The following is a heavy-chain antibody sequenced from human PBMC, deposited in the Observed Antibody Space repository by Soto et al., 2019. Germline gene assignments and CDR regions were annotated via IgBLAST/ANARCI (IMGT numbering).Heavy chain of an antibody. D-gene: IGHD5-12*01. J-gene: IGHJ4*02. V-gene: IGHV1-69*02. CDR1: GGTFSSYT. CDR2: IIPILGIA. CDR3: TSPRGGGYDYFGVY. Sequence: QVQLVQSGAEVKKPGSSVKVSCKASGGTFSSYTISWVRQSPGHGLEWMGRIIPILGIANYAQKFQGRVTITADHSTSTADMELSSLRSEDPAVYYCTSPRGGGYDYFGVYGGQGTLVTVSS.